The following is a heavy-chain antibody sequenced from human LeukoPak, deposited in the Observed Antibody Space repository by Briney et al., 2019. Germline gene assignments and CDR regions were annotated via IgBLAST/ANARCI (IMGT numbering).Heavy chain of an antibody. CDR1: GFTFSSYA. Sequence: GGSLRLSCAASGFTFSSYAMHWVRQAPGKGLEWVAVISYDGSNKYYAASVKGRFTIARDNSKHTLYLQMNSLRDEDTDVYYCVRDRDYYDSSGTFDYWGEGTLVTVSS. CDR2: ISYDGSNK. J-gene: IGHJ4*02. V-gene: IGHV3-30-3*01. CDR3: VRDRDYYDSSGTFDY. D-gene: IGHD3-22*01.